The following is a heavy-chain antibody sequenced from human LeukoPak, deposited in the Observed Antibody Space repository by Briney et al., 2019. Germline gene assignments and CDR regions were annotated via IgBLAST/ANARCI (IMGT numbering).Heavy chain of an antibody. CDR2: IYYSGGT. CDR3: ARHVRCSGACSFDP. Sequence: SDTLSLTCTVSGGSISTRRYYWGWIPQPPGKGLEWVGSIYYSGGTYYNPSLKSRVTISGDTFKNQFSLKLSSVTAADTAVYYCARHVRCSGACSFDPRGEGNLVTVSS. CDR1: GGSISTRRYY. D-gene: IGHD2-15*01. V-gene: IGHV4-39*01. J-gene: IGHJ5*02.